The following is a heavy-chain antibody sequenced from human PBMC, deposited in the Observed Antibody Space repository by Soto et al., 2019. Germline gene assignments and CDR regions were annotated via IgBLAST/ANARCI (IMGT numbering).Heavy chain of an antibody. D-gene: IGHD3-22*01. CDR3: AKQRSPYYYDSSGYYGY. Sequence: LRLSCAASGFTFSSYAMSWFRQAPGKGLEWVSAISGSGGSTYYADSVKGRFTISRDNSKNTLYLQMNSLRAEDTAVYYCAKQRSPYYYDSSGYYGYWGQGTLVTVSS. CDR2: ISGSGGST. V-gene: IGHV3-23*01. J-gene: IGHJ4*02. CDR1: GFTFSSYA.